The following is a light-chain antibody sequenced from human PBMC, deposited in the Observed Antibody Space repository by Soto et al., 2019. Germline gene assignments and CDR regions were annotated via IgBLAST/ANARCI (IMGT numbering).Light chain of an antibody. V-gene: IGLV1-44*01. CDR2: SSN. CDR1: SSNIGSNS. Sequence: QSVLTQPPSASGTPGQRVTISCSGSSSNIGSNSVNWYQQLPGTAPKLLMYSSNQRPSGVPDRFSGSKSGTSASLAISGLQYEDEDDYYCAAWDDSLNGVVFGGGTKVTVL. CDR3: AAWDDSLNGVV. J-gene: IGLJ2*01.